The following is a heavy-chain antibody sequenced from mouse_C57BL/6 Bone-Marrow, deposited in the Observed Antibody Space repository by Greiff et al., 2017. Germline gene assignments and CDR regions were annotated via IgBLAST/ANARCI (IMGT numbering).Heavy chain of an antibody. D-gene: IGHD2-3*01. CDR2: ISNGGGST. V-gene: IGHV5-12*01. CDR1: GFTFSDYY. CDR3: AGEGRWFPWFAY. J-gene: IGHJ3*01. Sequence: EVKLVESGGGLVQPGGSLKLSCAASGFTFSDYYMYWVRQTPEKRLEWVAYISNGGGSTYYPDTVKGRFTISRDNAKNTLYLQMSRLKSEDTAMYYCAGEGRWFPWFAYCGQGALVTVSA.